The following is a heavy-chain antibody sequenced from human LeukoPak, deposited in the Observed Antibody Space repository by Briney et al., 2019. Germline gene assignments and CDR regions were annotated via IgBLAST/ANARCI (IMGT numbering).Heavy chain of an antibody. J-gene: IGHJ4*02. CDR2: INPNSGGT. Sequence: GASVKVSCKASGYTFTGYYMHWVRQAPGQGLEWMGWINPNSGGTNYAQKFQGRVTMTRDTSISTAYMELSRLRSDDTAVYYCARIAVAGSGGETLYDYWGQGTLVTVSS. CDR3: ARIAVAGSGGETLYDY. V-gene: IGHV1-2*02. D-gene: IGHD6-19*01. CDR1: GYTFTGYY.